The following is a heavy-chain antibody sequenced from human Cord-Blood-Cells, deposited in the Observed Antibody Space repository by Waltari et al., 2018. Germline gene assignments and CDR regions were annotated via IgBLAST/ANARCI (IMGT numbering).Heavy chain of an antibody. J-gene: IGHJ4*02. CDR3: ARVVGYYYDSSGYFDY. CDR1: GYTFTGDY. Sequence: QVQLVQSGAEVKKPGASVKVSCKASGYTFTGDYMHWVRQAPGQGLEWMGWSNTNSGGTNYAEEFQGRVTMTRVTSISVADMGLSRLRSDDTAVYYCARVVGYYYDSSGYFDYWGQGTLVPVSS. CDR2: SNTNSGGT. V-gene: IGHV1-2*02. D-gene: IGHD3-22*01.